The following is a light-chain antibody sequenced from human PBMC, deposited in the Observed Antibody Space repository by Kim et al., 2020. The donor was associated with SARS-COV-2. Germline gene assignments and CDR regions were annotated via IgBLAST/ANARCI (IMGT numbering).Light chain of an antibody. CDR1: SSDVGGYNY. J-gene: IGLJ3*02. V-gene: IGLV2-11*01. CDR3: CSYADTYTWV. CDR2: DVS. Sequence: QSALTQPRSVSGSPGQSVTISCTGTSSDVGGYNYVSWYQRHPDKAPKLLIYDVSARPSGVPERFSGSKSGNTASLTISGLQAEDEADYYCCSYADTYTWVFGGGTQLTVL.